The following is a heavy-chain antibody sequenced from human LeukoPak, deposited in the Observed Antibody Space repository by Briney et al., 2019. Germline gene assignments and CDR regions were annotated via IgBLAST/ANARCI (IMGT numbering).Heavy chain of an antibody. CDR2: ISSSGSTI. V-gene: IGHV3-11*01. CDR3: ARAVGYCSSTSCQGWFDP. Sequence: GGSLRLSCAASGFTFSDYYMSWIRQALGKGLEWVSYISSSGSTIYYADSVKGRFTISRDNAKNSLYLQMNSLRAEDTAVYYCARAVGYCSSTSCQGWFDPWGQGTLVTVSS. CDR1: GFTFSDYY. J-gene: IGHJ5*02. D-gene: IGHD2-2*01.